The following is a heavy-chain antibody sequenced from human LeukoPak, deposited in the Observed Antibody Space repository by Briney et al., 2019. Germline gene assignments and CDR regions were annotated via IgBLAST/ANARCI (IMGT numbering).Heavy chain of an antibody. CDR1: GGTFSSYA. D-gene: IGHD3-22*01. Sequence: SVKVSCKASGGTFSSYAISWMPQAPGQGLEWMGRIIPIFGTANYAQKFQGRVTITTDESTSTAYMELSSLRSEDTAVYYCARDLKYYYDSSGYYEAGYWGQGTLVTVSS. CDR3: ARDLKYYYDSSGYYEAGY. V-gene: IGHV1-69*05. J-gene: IGHJ4*02. CDR2: IIPIFGTA.